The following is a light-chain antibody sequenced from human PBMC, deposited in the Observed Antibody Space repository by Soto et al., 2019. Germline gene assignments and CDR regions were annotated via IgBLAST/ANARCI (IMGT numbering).Light chain of an antibody. V-gene: IGLV2-14*01. J-gene: IGLJ2*01. CDR1: SSDVGGYNY. Sequence: QSALTQPASVSGSPGQSITISCTGTSSDVGGYNYVSWYQQHPGKAPKLMIYDVNNRPSWVSNRFSGSKSGNTASLTISGLQAEDEADYYCSSYTSSSTLVVFGGGTKLTVL. CDR3: SSYTSSSTLVV. CDR2: DVN.